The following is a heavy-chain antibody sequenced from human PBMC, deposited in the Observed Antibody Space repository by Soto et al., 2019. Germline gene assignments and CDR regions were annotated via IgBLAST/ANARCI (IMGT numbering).Heavy chain of an antibody. Sequence: SETLSLTCTVSGGSISSGDYYWSWIRQPPGKGLEWIGYIYYSGSTYYNPSLKSRVTISVDTSKNQFSLKLSSVTAADTAVYYCARDLAYYDFWSGYLYAFDIRGQGTMVTVSS. CDR2: IYYSGST. CDR3: ARDLAYYDFWSGYLYAFDI. V-gene: IGHV4-30-4*01. CDR1: GGSISSGDYY. D-gene: IGHD3-3*01. J-gene: IGHJ3*02.